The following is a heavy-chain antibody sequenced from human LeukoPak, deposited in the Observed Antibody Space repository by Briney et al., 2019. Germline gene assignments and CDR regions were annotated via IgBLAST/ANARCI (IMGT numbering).Heavy chain of an antibody. J-gene: IGHJ6*02. Sequence: ASVKVSCKASGYTFTSYAMNWVRQAPGQGLEWMGWIITNTGNPTYAQGFTGRFVFSLDTSVSTAYLQISSLKAEDTAVYYCARDLYYDFWSGYYTGPYYYYGMDVWGQGTTVTVSS. CDR3: ARDLYYDFWSGYYTGPYYYYGMDV. V-gene: IGHV7-4-1*02. CDR1: GYTFTSYA. D-gene: IGHD3-3*01. CDR2: IITNTGNP.